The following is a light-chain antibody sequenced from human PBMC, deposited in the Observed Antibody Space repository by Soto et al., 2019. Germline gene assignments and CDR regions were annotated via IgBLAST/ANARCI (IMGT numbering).Light chain of an antibody. CDR2: DVS. J-gene: IGLJ2*01. V-gene: IGLV2-14*01. CDR1: SSDGGEHYH. Sequence: QSVLTQPASVSGSPGQSITISCTGTSSDGGEHYHVCWYQQHPGKAPKLLIFDVSHRPSGVSNRFSGSKSGNAASLIISGLQAEDEAHYYCSSYTTSAGVVFGAGTKLTVL. CDR3: SSYTTSAGVV.